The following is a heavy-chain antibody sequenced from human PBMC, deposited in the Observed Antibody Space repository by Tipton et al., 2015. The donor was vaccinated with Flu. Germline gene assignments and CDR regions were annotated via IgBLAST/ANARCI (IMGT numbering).Heavy chain of an antibody. CDR3: ARNYDSSGYNFEVGSFDI. D-gene: IGHD3-22*01. Sequence: SLRLSCAASGFTFDYYGMHWVRQAPGRGLQWVAFMWSDGGNEKYADSVKGRFAISRDNAKNTLYLQMNSLRAEDTAVYYCARNYDSSGYNFEVGSFDIWGLGTTVIASP. CDR1: GFTFDYYG. CDR2: MWSDGGNE. V-gene: IGHV3-33*01. J-gene: IGHJ3*02.